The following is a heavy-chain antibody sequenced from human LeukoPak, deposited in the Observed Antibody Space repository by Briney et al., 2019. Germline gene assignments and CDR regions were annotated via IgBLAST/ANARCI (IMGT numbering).Heavy chain of an antibody. V-gene: IGHV1-69*01. CDR2: IIPIFGTA. Sequence: GSSVKVSCKASGGTFSSYAISWVRQAPGQGLEWMGGIIPIFGTANYAQKFQGRVTITADESTSTAYMELSCLRSEDTAVYYCARPSYCSSTSCQDYYYGMDVWGKGTTVTVSS. J-gene: IGHJ6*04. CDR1: GGTFSSYA. D-gene: IGHD2-2*01. CDR3: ARPSYCSSTSCQDYYYGMDV.